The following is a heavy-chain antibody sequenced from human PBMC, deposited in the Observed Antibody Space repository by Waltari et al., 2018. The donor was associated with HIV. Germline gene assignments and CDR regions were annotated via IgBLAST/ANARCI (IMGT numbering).Heavy chain of an antibody. D-gene: IGHD7-27*01. J-gene: IGHJ4*02. CDR1: GFPFSSYG. CDR3: AKDYLLRANWVPFDY. CDR2: TSYDGSNK. Sequence: QVQLVESGGGVVQPWRCLRLSCAAAGFPFSSYGMHWVGQAPGKGLEWVAVTSYDGSNKYYADSVKGRFTISRDNSKNTLYLQMNSLRAEDTAVYYCAKDYLLRANWVPFDYWGQGTLVTVSS. V-gene: IGHV3-30*18.